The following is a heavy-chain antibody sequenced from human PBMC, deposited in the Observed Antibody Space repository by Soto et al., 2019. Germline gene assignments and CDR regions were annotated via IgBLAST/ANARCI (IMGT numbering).Heavy chain of an antibody. J-gene: IGHJ6*02. CDR1: GYTFTGYY. D-gene: IGHD1-20*01. Sequence: QVQLVQSGAEVKKPGASVKVSCKASGYTFTGYYMHWVRQAPGQGLEWMGWSNPNSGGTNCAQKFRCWVTMTRDTSISTAYVELSRLRSDDTAVYYCARSGITGITYVMDVWGQGTTVTVSS. V-gene: IGHV1-2*04. CDR3: ARSGITGITYVMDV. CDR2: SNPNSGGT.